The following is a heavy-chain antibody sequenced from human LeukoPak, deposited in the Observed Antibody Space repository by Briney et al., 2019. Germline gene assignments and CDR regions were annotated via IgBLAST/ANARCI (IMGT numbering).Heavy chain of an antibody. CDR2: IYYSGST. J-gene: IGHJ4*02. V-gene: IGHV4-59*08. CDR3: ARHEHGGFDY. Sequence: PSETLSLTCTVSGGSISTYYWSWIRQPPGKGLEWIGYIYYSGSTNYNPSLKSRVTIPVDTSKNQFSLKLTSVTAADTAVYCCARHEHGGFDYWGQGTLVTASS. D-gene: IGHD1/OR15-1a*01. CDR1: GGSISTYY.